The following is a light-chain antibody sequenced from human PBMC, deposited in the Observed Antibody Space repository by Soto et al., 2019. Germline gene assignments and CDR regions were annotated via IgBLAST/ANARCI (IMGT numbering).Light chain of an antibody. CDR3: QAWDSSTPIV. CDR2: QDS. J-gene: IGLJ1*01. Sequence: SYELTQPPSVSVSPGQTASITCSGDKLGDKYACWYQQKPGQSPVLVIYQDSKRPSGTPERFSGSNSGNTATLTISGTQAMDEADYYCQAWDSSTPIVFGTGTKVTVL. CDR1: KLGDKY. V-gene: IGLV3-1*01.